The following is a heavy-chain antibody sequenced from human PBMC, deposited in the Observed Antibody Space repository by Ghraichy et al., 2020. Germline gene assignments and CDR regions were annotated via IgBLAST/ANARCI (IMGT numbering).Heavy chain of an antibody. CDR3: ARAGYGYGFDY. CDR2: IGTAGDT. J-gene: IGHJ4*02. Sequence: ETLNISCAASGFTFSSYDMHWVRQATGKGLEWVSAIGTAGDTYYPGSVKGRFTISRENAKNSLYLQMNSLRAGDTAVYYCARAGYGYGFDYWGQGTLVTVSS. CDR1: GFTFSSYD. V-gene: IGHV3-13*01. D-gene: IGHD5-18*01.